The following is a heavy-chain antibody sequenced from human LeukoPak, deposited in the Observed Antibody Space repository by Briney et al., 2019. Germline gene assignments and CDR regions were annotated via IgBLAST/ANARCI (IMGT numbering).Heavy chain of an antibody. J-gene: IGHJ4*02. D-gene: IGHD3-22*01. CDR2: INTSGGST. Sequence: GGSLRLSCAASGFTFSSYAMRWVRQAPGKGLEWVSGINTSGGSTAYADSVKGRFTISRDNPRNTLYMQMNSLRAEDTALYYCAIMHPYYDGNGYWVQWGQGTLVTVSS. V-gene: IGHV3-23*01. CDR1: GFTFSSYA. CDR3: AIMHPYYDGNGYWVQ.